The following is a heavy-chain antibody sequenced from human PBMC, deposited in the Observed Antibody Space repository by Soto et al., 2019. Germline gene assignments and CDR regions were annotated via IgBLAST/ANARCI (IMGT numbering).Heavy chain of an antibody. Sequence: PGGSLRLSCAASGFTFSSYDMHWVRQATGKGLEWVSAIGITDDTYYPGSVEGRFTISRDDSKNTLYLQINSLKIEDTALYYCTTDPTGGWFDPWGQGTLVTVSS. D-gene: IGHD4-17*01. J-gene: IGHJ5*02. CDR1: GFTFSSYD. V-gene: IGHV3-13*01. CDR3: TTDPTGGWFDP. CDR2: IGITDDT.